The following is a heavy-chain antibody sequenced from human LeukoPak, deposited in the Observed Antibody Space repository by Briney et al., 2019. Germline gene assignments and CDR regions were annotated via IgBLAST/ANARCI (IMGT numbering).Heavy chain of an antibody. J-gene: IGHJ3*01. D-gene: IGHD6-25*01. Sequence: GGSLRLSCAASGFIFNNYALSWVRQTPGKGLEWVSAISGGGRNTYYADSVKGRFTISRDNSRSTVDLQMNSLRVEDTGIYYCARDEIPSGTWGQGTMVIVSS. CDR1: GFIFNNYA. V-gene: IGHV3-23*01. CDR2: ISGGGRNT. CDR3: ARDEIPSGT.